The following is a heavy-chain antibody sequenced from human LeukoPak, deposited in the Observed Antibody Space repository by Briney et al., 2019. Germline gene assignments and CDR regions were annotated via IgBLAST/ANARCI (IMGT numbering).Heavy chain of an antibody. V-gene: IGHV4-59*08. D-gene: IGHD3-22*01. Sequence: PSETLSLTCTVSGGSMSNYYWNWIRQPPGKGLEWIGSIYYSGYTNYNPSLKSRVTISVDTSKNQFSLKLTSVTAADTAVYYCARHMTVTYDAFDIWGQGTKVTVSS. CDR1: GGSMSNYY. CDR3: ARHMTVTYDAFDI. J-gene: IGHJ3*02. CDR2: IYYSGYT.